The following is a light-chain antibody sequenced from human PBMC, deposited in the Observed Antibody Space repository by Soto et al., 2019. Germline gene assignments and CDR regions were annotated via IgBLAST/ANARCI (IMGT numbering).Light chain of an antibody. V-gene: IGLV1-47*01. Sequence: QAVVTQPPSASGTPGQRVTISCSGSSSNIGSNYVYWYQQLPGTAPKLLIYRNNQRPSGVPDRFSGSKSGTSASLAISGLRSEVEADYYCAAWDDSLSGQVFGGGTQLTVL. CDR3: AAWDDSLSGQV. CDR1: SSNIGSNY. J-gene: IGLJ3*02. CDR2: RNN.